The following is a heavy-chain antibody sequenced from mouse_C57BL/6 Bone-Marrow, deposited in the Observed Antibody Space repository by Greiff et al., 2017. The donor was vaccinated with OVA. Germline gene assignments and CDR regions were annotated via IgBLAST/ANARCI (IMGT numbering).Heavy chain of an antibody. CDR3: ARTGYDAYYYAMDY. J-gene: IGHJ4*01. CDR1: GSSFTSYY. D-gene: IGHD2-2*01. CDR2: IYPGSGNT. Sequence: VQLVESGPELVKPGASVKISCKASGSSFTSYYIHWVKQRPGQGLEWIGWIYPGSGNTKYNEKFKGKATLTADTSSSTAYMQLSSLTSEDSAVYYCARTGYDAYYYAMDYWGQGTSVTVSS. V-gene: IGHV1-66*01.